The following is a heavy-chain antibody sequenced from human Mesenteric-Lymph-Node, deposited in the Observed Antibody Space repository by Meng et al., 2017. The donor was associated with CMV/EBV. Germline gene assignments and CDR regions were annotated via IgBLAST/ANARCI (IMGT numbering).Heavy chain of an antibody. CDR1: GNSFTTFW. V-gene: IGHV5-51*01. CDR3: TSGIAAVGI. Sequence: LKISCQGSGNSFTTFWIGLVRQMPGKGLEWMGIIYPGDSRTKYSPSFQGQVTISVDSSITTVYLQWTSLKASDTAMYYCTSGIAAVGIWGRGTLVTVSS. D-gene: IGHD6-13*01. J-gene: IGHJ4*02. CDR2: IYPGDSRT.